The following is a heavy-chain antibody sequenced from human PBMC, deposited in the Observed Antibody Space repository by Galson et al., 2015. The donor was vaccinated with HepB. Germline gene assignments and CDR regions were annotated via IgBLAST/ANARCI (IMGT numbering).Heavy chain of an antibody. V-gene: IGHV1-69*13. J-gene: IGHJ4*02. D-gene: IGHD3-22*01. CDR3: ASRYYYDSSGYPKGYYFDY. CDR2: IIPIFGTA. CDR1: GGTFSSYA. Sequence: SVKVSCKASGGTFSSYAISWVRQAPGQGLEWMGGIIPIFGTANYAQKFQGRVTITADESTSTAYMELSSLRSEDTAVYYCASRYYYDSSGYPKGYYFDYWGQGTLVTVSS.